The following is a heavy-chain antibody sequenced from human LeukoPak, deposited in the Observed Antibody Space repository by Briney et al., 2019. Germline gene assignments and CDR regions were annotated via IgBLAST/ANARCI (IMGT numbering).Heavy chain of an antibody. CDR3: ARGPYSYDSSGAFDI. J-gene: IGHJ3*02. V-gene: IGHV4-61*02. D-gene: IGHD3-22*01. CDR2: IYTSGST. CDR1: GGSISSGTYY. Sequence: PSETLSLTCTVSGGSISSGTYYWTWIRQPAGKGLEWIGRIYTSGSTNYNPSLKSRVTISVDTSKNQFSLKLSSVTAADTAVYFCARGPYSYDSSGAFDIWGQGTMVTVSS.